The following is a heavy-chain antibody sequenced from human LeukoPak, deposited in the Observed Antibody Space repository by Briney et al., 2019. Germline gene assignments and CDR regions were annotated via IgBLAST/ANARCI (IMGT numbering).Heavy chain of an antibody. Sequence: ASVELFCKVCGYILTGYYMHCVRHAPGQGREWVGRLNPNSGGTNYAQKFQGRVTMTRDTSISTAYMEVSRLRSDDTAVYYCARSKSYYDSSGYDYWGQGTLVTVS. D-gene: IGHD3-22*01. CDR2: LNPNSGGT. CDR3: ARSKSYYDSSGYDY. J-gene: IGHJ4*02. CDR1: GYILTGYY. V-gene: IGHV1-2*06.